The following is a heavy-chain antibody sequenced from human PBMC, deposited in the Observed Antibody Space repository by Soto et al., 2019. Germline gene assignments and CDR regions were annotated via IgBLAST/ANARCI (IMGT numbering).Heavy chain of an antibody. CDR3: ARDGGPISHRWEVPAPSPSFNYGMDV. J-gene: IGHJ6*02. D-gene: IGHD2-2*01. CDR1: GGSISSGDYY. V-gene: IGHV4-61*08. Sequence: PSETLSLTCTVSGGSISSGDYYWSWIRQPPGKGLEWIGYIYYSGSTNYNPSLKSRVTISVDTSKNQFSLKLSSVTAADTAVYYCARDGGPISHRWEVPAPSPSFNYGMDVWGQGTTVTVSS. CDR2: IYYSGST.